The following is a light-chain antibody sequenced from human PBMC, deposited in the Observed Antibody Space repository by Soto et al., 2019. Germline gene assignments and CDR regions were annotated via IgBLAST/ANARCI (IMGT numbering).Light chain of an antibody. CDR1: QSFSSRY. V-gene: IGKV3-20*01. CDR2: ATS. CDR3: QRYGSSPPYS. Sequence: EIVLTQSPGTLSLSPGERATLSCRASQSFSSRYLAWYQPKRGQAPRLLIYATSSRATGVPDRFSGSGSGTDFTLTISRLEPEDFAVYYCQRYGSSPPYSFGQGTKLEIK. J-gene: IGKJ2*03.